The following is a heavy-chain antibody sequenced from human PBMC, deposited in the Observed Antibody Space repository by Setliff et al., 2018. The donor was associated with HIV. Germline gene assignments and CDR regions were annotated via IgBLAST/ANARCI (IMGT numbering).Heavy chain of an antibody. V-gene: IGHV4-4*07. J-gene: IGHJ6*03. CDR1: GGSISGFY. CDR3: ASEAWTSYRSSSGYYYYYMDV. Sequence: PSETLSLTCTVSGGSISGFYWNWIRQSAGKGLQWIGRIYDSGSTKYNPSLKSRVTMSLDTSKNQFSLKLSSVTAADTAVYYCASEAWTSYRSSSGYYYYYMDVWGKGATVTV. D-gene: IGHD6-6*01. CDR2: IYDSGST.